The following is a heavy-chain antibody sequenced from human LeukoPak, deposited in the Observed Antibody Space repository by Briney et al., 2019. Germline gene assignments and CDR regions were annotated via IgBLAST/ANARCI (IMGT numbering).Heavy chain of an antibody. CDR1: GGSMTNYY. V-gene: IGHV4-59*01. CDR3: ARDNQYNSGWSFDP. D-gene: IGHD6-19*01. CDR2: IYYNGNT. Sequence: PSETLSPTCTVSGGSMTNYYWGWMRRPPGKGLEWIGSIYYNGNTNYNPSVKSRVTISIDTSKKQFYLRLSSVTAADTALYFCARDNQYNSGWSFDPWGQGILVTVSS. J-gene: IGHJ5*02.